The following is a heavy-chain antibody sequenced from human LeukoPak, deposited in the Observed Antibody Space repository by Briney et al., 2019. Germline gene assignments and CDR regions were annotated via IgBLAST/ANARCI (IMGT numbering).Heavy chain of an antibody. Sequence: PGGSLRLSCTASGFSVSHNYMNWVRQAPGKGLEWVALIYSGGNTHYADSVKGRLTISRDNSKNTLYLQMSSLRVEDTAVYYCTRDTPGIAASVSGGWGQGTLVTVSS. V-gene: IGHV3-53*01. J-gene: IGHJ4*02. CDR3: TRDTPGIAASVSGG. CDR2: IYSGGNT. D-gene: IGHD6-13*01. CDR1: GFSVSHNY.